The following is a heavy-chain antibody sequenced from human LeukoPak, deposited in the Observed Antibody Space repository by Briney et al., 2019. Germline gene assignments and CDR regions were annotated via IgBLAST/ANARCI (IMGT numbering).Heavy chain of an antibody. Sequence: SETLSLTCSVSGGSISSYYWSWIRQPPGKGLEWIGYIYYSGSTSYNPSLKSRVTISVDTSKNQFSLRLSSVTGADTAVYYCARLYSSSPNWFDPWGQGTQVTVSS. V-gene: IGHV4-59*01. CDR3: ARLYSSSPNWFDP. D-gene: IGHD6-13*01. CDR2: IYYSGST. CDR1: GGSISSYY. J-gene: IGHJ5*02.